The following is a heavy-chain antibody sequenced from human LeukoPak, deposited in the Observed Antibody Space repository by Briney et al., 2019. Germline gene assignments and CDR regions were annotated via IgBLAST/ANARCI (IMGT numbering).Heavy chain of an antibody. Sequence: GGSLRLSCTAPVGGNYMTWVRQAPGKGLEWVSVIYTSSSYYADSVKGRFTISRHKSGNTMYPQMNSLRVEDTAIYYCATDGDYWGSLDFRGQGTLVTVSS. CDR1: VGGNY. D-gene: IGHD7-27*01. CDR2: IYTSSS. CDR3: ATDGDYWGSLDF. V-gene: IGHV3-53*04. J-gene: IGHJ4*02.